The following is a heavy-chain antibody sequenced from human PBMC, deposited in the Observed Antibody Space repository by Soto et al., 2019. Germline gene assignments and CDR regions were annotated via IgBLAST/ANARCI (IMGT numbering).Heavy chain of an antibody. CDR3: ARSGYSFAWGY. V-gene: IGHV3-53*01. Sequence: EVQLVESGGGLIPPGGSLRLSCAASGFLVNSAYMTWVRQAPGKGLEWLSVINSDGSTLYAESVKGRCTISRDNSKNRLDRQMNSLRAEDTAMYYCARSGYSFAWGYWGQGTLVIVTS. J-gene: IGHJ4*02. CDR1: GFLVNSAY. CDR2: INSDGST. D-gene: IGHD5-18*01.